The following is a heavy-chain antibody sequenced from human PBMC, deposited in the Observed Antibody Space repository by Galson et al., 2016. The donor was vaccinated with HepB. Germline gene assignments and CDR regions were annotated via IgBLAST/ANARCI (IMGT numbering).Heavy chain of an antibody. V-gene: IGHV4-39*01. Sequence: ETLSLTCTVSGVFISSSRYYWAWIRQPPGKGLEWIGSIYYSGSTYYNPSLKSRVTISVDTSKNQFSLKLRSVTAADTAVYYCARPYDFWSGHSWFDPWGPGTLVTVSS. CDR3: ARPYDFWSGHSWFDP. D-gene: IGHD3-3*01. CDR1: GVFISSSRYY. J-gene: IGHJ5*02. CDR2: IYYSGST.